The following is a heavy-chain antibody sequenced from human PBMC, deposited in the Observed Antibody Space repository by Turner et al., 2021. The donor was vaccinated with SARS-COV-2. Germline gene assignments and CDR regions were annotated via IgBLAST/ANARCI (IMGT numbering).Heavy chain of an antibody. CDR2: TSYDGSNK. D-gene: IGHD4-4*01. CDR3: AKQQGLYSNPMYYFDY. CDR1: GFTLSNAW. Sequence: VQLVESGGGLVKPGGSLRLSCAASGFTLSNAWMNWVRQAPGKGLEWVAVTSYDGSNKYYADSVKGRFTISRDNSKNTLYLQMNSLRAEDTAVYYCAKQQGLYSNPMYYFDYWGQGTLVTVSS. V-gene: IGHV3-30*18. J-gene: IGHJ4*02.